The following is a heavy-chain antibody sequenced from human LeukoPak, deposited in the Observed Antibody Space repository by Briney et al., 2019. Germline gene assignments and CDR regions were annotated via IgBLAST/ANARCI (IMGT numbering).Heavy chain of an antibody. CDR1: GGSFSGYY. D-gene: IGHD3-3*01. CDR2: INHSGST. Sequence: SETLSLTCAVYGGSFSGYYWSWIRQPPGKGLERIGEINHSGSTNYNPSLKSRVTISVDTSKNQFSLKLSSVTAADTAVYYCARVPWSGYYTTGGYNWFDPWGQGTLVTVSS. CDR3: ARVPWSGYYTTGGYNWFDP. J-gene: IGHJ5*02. V-gene: IGHV4-34*01.